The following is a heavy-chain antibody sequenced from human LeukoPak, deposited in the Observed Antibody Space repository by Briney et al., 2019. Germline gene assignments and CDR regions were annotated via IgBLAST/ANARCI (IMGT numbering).Heavy chain of an antibody. CDR2: ISWNSGSI. CDR3: AKDRDYESYYGMDV. Sequence: GRSLRLSCAASGFTYDDYAMNWVRQAPGKGLEWVSGISWNSGSIGYADSVKGRFTISRDNAKNSLYLQMNSLRAEDTALYYCAKDRDYESYYGMDVWGLGTTVTVSS. D-gene: IGHD4-17*01. V-gene: IGHV3-9*01. J-gene: IGHJ6*02. CDR1: GFTYDDYA.